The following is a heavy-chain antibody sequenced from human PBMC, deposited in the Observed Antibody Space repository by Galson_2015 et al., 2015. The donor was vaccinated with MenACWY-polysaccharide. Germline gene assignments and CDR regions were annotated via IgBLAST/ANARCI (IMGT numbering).Heavy chain of an antibody. D-gene: IGHD2-2*01. J-gene: IGHJ4*02. CDR2: ISTGSGII. Sequence: SLRLSCAGSGFTFSDFTMNWVRQAPGKGLEWVSFISTGSGIIYYADSVKGRFTISRDNAKDSLYLQMNSLRDEDTAVYYCARASSTDYWGREPWSPSPQ. CDR3: ARASSTDY. V-gene: IGHV3-48*02. CDR1: GFTFSDFT.